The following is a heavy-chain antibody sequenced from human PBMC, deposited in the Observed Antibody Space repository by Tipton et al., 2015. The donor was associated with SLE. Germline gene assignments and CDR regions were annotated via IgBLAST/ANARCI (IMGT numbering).Heavy chain of an antibody. J-gene: IGHJ4*02. CDR3: AKARYSSGWLVDY. CDR2: INQDGSEF. Sequence: SLRLSCAASGFTFSSYAMSWVRQAPGKGLEWVANINQDGSEFYYADSVRGRFTISRDNAKNTPYLQMNSLRAEDTAVYYCAKARYSSGWLVDYWGQGTLVTVSS. CDR1: GFTFSSYA. V-gene: IGHV3-7*03. D-gene: IGHD6-19*01.